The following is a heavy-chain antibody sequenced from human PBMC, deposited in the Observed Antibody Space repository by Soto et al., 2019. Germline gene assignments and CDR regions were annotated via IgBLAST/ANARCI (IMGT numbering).Heavy chain of an antibody. CDR2: ISGSGGST. Sequence: GGSLRLSCAASGFTFSSYAMSWVRQAPGKGLEWVSAISGSGGSTYYADSVKGRFTISRDNSKNTLYLQMNSLRAEDTAVYYCATAPYDFWSGYYRISFDYWGQGTLVTVSS. D-gene: IGHD3-3*01. J-gene: IGHJ4*02. CDR1: GFTFSSYA. CDR3: ATAPYDFWSGYYRISFDY. V-gene: IGHV3-23*01.